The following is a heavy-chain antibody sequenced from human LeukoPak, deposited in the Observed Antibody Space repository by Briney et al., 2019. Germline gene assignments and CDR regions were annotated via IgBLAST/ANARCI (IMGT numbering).Heavy chain of an antibody. V-gene: IGHV4-34*01. CDR2: INHSGST. D-gene: IGHD4-11*01. CDR3: ARGLSTRSVN. Sequence: SETLSLTCAVYGGSFSGYYWSWIRQPPGKGPEWIGEINHSGSTNYNPSLKSRVTISVDTSKNQFSLKLSSVTAADTAVYYCARGLSTRSVNWGQGTLVTVSS. J-gene: IGHJ4*02. CDR1: GGSFSGYY.